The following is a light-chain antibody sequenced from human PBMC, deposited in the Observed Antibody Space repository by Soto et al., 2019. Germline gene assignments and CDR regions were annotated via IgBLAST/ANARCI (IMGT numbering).Light chain of an antibody. J-gene: IGKJ5*01. V-gene: IGKV3-11*01. CDR1: QSVSSN. CDR3: QQRSNWPPIT. CDR2: GAS. Sequence: EIVLTQSPATLSLSPGERATLSCRASQSVSSNLAWYQQKPGQAPRLLIYGASSRATGIPDRFSGSGSGTDITLTISSLEPEDFAVYYCQQRSNWPPITFGQGTRLEIK.